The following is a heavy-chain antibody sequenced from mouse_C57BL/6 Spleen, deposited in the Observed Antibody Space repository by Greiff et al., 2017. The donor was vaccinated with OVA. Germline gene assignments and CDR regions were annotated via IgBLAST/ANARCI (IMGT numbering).Heavy chain of an antibody. V-gene: IGHV1-62-2*01. J-gene: IGHJ2*01. D-gene: IGHD2-12*01. Sequence: QVQLQQSGAELVKPGASVKLSCKASGYTFTEYTIHWVKQRSGQGLEWIGWFYPGSGSIKYNEKFKDKATLTADKSSSTVYMELSRLTSEDSAVYFCARHEEGGLLYRDYFDYWGQGTTLTVSS. CDR1: GYTFTEYT. CDR3: ARHEEGGLLYRDYFDY. CDR2: FYPGSGSI.